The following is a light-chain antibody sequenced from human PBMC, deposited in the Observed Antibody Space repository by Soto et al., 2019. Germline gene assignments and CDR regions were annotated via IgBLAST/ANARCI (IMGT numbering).Light chain of an antibody. CDR2: GAS. Sequence: EIVFTHSPDTLSLSPWERATLFFSASQSVSNNYLAWYQQKPGQAPRLLIYGASNRATGIPDRFSGSGSGTDFTLTISSLEPEDFAVYYCQQRSNWPITFGQGTRLEI. V-gene: IGKV3-11*01. CDR1: QSVSNNY. J-gene: IGKJ5*01. CDR3: QQRSNWPIT.